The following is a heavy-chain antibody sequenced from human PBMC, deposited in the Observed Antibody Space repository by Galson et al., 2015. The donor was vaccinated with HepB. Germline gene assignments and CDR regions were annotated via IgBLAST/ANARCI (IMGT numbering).Heavy chain of an antibody. CDR1: GFTFSSYG. CDR3: ARDRDYGDASDY. V-gene: IGHV3-33*01. D-gene: IGHD4-17*01. CDR2: IWHDGSNK. Sequence: SLRLSCAASGFTFSSYGMHWVRQAPGKGLEWVAVIWHDGSNKYYADSVKGRFTISRDNSKNTLYLQMNSLRAEDTAVYYCARDRDYGDASDYWVQRTLVTVSS. J-gene: IGHJ4*02.